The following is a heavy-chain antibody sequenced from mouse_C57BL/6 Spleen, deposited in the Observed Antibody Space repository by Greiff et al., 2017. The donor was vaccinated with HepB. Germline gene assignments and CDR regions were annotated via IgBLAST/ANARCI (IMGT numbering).Heavy chain of an antibody. CDR3: ASPYDYDEGFAY. CDR1: GYTFTSYG. Sequence: QVQLKESGAELARPGASVKLSCKASGYTFTSYGISWVKQRTGQGLEWIGEIYPRSGNTYYNEKFKGKATLTADKSSSTAYMELRSLTSEDSAVYFCASPYDYDEGFAYWGQGTLVTVSA. V-gene: IGHV1-81*01. J-gene: IGHJ3*01. D-gene: IGHD2-4*01. CDR2: IYPRSGNT.